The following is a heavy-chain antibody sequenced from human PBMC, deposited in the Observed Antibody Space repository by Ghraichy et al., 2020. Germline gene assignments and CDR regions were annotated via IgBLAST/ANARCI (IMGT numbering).Heavy chain of an antibody. CDR3: ARLVRDGYCSSNSCYTGMYYFDY. V-gene: IGHV4-39*01. CDR1: GGSISSSSYY. CDR2: IYYSGST. Sequence: SETLSLTCTVSGGSISSSSYYWGWIRQPPGKGLEWIGSIYYSGSTYYNPSLKSRVTISVDTSKNQFSLKLSSVTAADTAVYSCARLVRDGYCSSNSCYTGMYYFDYWGQGTLVTVSS. J-gene: IGHJ4*02. D-gene: IGHD2-2*02.